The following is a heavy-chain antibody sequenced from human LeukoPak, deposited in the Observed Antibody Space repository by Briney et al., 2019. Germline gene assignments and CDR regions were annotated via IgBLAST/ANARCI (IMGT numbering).Heavy chain of an antibody. D-gene: IGHD4-17*01. CDR1: GGSFSGYY. J-gene: IGHJ4*02. CDR2: INHSGST. V-gene: IGHV4-34*01. CDR3: ARGTMTTVTYYFDY. Sequence: PETLSLTCAVYGGSFSGYYWRWIRQPPRKGLEWVGDINHSGSTNYNPSLKSRVTISVDTSKNQFSLKLSSVTAADTAVYYCARGTMTTVTYYFDYWGQGTLVTVSS.